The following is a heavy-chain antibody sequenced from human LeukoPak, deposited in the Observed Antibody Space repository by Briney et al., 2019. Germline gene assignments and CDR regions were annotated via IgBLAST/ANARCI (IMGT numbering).Heavy chain of an antibody. V-gene: IGHV4-39*02. D-gene: IGHD6-6*01. Sequence: PSETLSLTCTVSGGSIRSSYYYWGWICQPPGKGLEWIGSIYDSGNTYYNPSLKSRVTISVDTSKNQFSLKLNSVTAADTAVYYCARDEGYSSSYFDYWGQGTLVTVSS. CDR3: ARDEGYSSSYFDY. CDR2: IYDSGNT. J-gene: IGHJ4*02. CDR1: GGSIRSSYYY.